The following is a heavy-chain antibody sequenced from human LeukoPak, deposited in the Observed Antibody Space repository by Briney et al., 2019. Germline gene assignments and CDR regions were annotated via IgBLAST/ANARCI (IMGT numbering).Heavy chain of an antibody. CDR2: VRYDESNK. D-gene: IGHD5-12*01. Sequence: GGSLRPSCQTSGFVFSNYGMHWVRQAAGNGLEWVAFVRYDESNKYYADSLKGRFTISRDNSRNTVYLQINSLRAEDTGVYSCAKDSNTGYVSVGPDYWGLGTLVTVSS. V-gene: IGHV3-30*02. CDR1: GFVFSNYG. CDR3: AKDSNTGYVSVGPDY. J-gene: IGHJ4*02.